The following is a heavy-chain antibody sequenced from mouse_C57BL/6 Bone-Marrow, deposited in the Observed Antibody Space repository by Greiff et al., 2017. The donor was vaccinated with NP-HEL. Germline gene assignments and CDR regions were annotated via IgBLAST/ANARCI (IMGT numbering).Heavy chain of an antibody. CDR2: IRNKANGYTT. J-gene: IGHJ4*01. Sequence: EVMLVESGGGLVQPGGSLSLSCAASGFTFTDYYMSWVRQPPGKALEWLGFIRNKANGYTTEYSASVKGRFTISRDNSQSILYLQMNALRAEDSATYYCARHRSSDAMDYWGQGTSVTVSS. D-gene: IGHD1-1*01. V-gene: IGHV7-3*01. CDR1: GFTFTDYY. CDR3: ARHRSSDAMDY.